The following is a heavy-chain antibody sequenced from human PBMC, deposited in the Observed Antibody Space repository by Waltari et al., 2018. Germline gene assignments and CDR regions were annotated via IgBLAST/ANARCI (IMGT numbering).Heavy chain of an antibody. D-gene: IGHD3-16*02. V-gene: IGHV4-61*02. CDR1: GGSISSGSYY. Sequence: QVQLQESGPGLVKPSQTLSLTCTVSGGSISSGSYYWSWIRQPAGKGLEWIGRIYTSGSTNYNPSLKSRVTISVDTSKNQFSLKLSSVTAADTAVYYCARDYVRSLPYYFDYWGQGTLVTVSS. CDR3: ARDYVRSLPYYFDY. J-gene: IGHJ4*02. CDR2: IYTSGST.